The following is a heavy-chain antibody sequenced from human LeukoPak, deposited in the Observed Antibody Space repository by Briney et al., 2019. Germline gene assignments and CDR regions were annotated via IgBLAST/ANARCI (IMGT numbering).Heavy chain of an antibody. V-gene: IGHV4-31*03. CDR3: ARGYYGSGSYYKFGWFDP. CDR2: IYYSGST. D-gene: IGHD3-10*01. CDR1: GGSISSGGYY. Sequence: PSETLSLTCTVSGGSISSGGYYWSWIRQHPGKGLEWIGYIYYSGSTYYNPSLESRVTISVDTSKNQFSLKLSSVTAADTAVYYCARGYYGSGSYYKFGWFDPWGQGTLVTVSS. J-gene: IGHJ5*02.